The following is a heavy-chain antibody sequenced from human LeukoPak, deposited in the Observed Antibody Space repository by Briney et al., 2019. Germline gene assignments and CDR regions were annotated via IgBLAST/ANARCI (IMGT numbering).Heavy chain of an antibody. CDR3: AKSFYDSGGYYGIIDY. CDR1: GFTFNSYS. CDR2: ISYDGTHK. Sequence: GGFLRLSCAASGFTFNSYSMYWVRQVPGKGLEWVAVISYDGTHKYYADSVKGRFTISRDNSKSTLHLQMNGLRVEDAALYYCAKSFYDSGGYYGIIDYWGQGTLVTVSS. J-gene: IGHJ4*02. D-gene: IGHD3-22*01. V-gene: IGHV3-30*18.